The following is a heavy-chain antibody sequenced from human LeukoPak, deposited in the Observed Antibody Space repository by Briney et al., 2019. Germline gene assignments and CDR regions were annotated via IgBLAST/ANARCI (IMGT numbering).Heavy chain of an antibody. Sequence: GGSLRLSCAASGFTFSNAWMSWVRQAPGKGLEWVSSISSSSSYIYYADSVKGRFTISRDNAKNSLYLQMNSLRAEDTAVYYCARDKSYYDFWSGYSDYWGQGTLVTVSS. CDR3: ARDKSYYDFWSGYSDY. D-gene: IGHD3-3*01. J-gene: IGHJ4*02. CDR2: ISSSSSYI. CDR1: GFTFSNAW. V-gene: IGHV3-21*04.